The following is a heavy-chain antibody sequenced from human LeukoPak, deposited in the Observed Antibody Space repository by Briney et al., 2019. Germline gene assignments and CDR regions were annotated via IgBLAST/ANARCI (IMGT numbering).Heavy chain of an antibody. V-gene: IGHV3-30-3*01. CDR1: GFTFSSYA. CDR2: ISYDGSNK. J-gene: IGHJ5*02. D-gene: IGHD1-1*01. Sequence: AGSLRLSCAASGFTFSSYAMHWVRQAPGKGLEWVAVISYDGSNKYYADSVKGRFTISRDNSKNTLYLQMNSLRAEDTAVYYCARGLEDWFDPWGQGTLVTVSS. CDR3: ARGLEDWFDP.